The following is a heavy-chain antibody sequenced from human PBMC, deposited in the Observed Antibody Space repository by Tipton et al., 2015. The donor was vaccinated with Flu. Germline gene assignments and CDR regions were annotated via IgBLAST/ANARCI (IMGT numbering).Heavy chain of an antibody. CDR2: VSSSSSYI. V-gene: IGHV3-21*01. D-gene: IGHD6-13*01. CDR1: GFSFSTHG. Sequence: SLRLSCSASGFSFSTHGMNWVRQAPGKGLEWVSCVSSSSSYIYYADSVKGRFTISRDNAKNSLYLEMNSLRAEDTAVYYCARDRAAAAPDYWGQGTLVTVSS. CDR3: ARDRAAAAPDY. J-gene: IGHJ4*02.